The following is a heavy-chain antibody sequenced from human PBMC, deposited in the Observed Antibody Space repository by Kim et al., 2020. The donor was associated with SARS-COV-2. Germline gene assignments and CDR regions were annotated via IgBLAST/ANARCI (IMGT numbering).Heavy chain of an antibody. J-gene: IGHJ6*02. V-gene: IGHV4-31*03. Sequence: SETLSLTCTVSGGSISSGGYYWSWIRQHPGKGLEWIGYIYYSGSTYYNPSLKSRVTISVDTSKNQFSLKLSSVTAADTAVYYCARERGYYGSGSSSYYGMDVWGQGTTVTVSS. CDR1: GGSISSGGYY. D-gene: IGHD3-10*01. CDR2: IYYSGST. CDR3: ARERGYYGSGSSSYYGMDV.